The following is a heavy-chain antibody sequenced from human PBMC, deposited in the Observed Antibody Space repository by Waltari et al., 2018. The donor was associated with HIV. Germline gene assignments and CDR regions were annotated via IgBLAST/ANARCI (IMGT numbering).Heavy chain of an antibody. J-gene: IGHJ2*01. CDR3: ARALGSGSIYFPPWYFDL. D-gene: IGHD1-26*01. V-gene: IGHV4-38-2*01. CDR2: IYHSGST. Sequence: QVQLQESGPGLVKPSETLSLTCAVSGYSISSGYYWGWIRQPPGQGLEWIGSIYHSGSTYYNPALKSRVTISVDTSKNQFSLKLSSVTAADTAVYYCARALGSGSIYFPPWYFDLWGRGTLVTVSS. CDR1: GYSISSGYY.